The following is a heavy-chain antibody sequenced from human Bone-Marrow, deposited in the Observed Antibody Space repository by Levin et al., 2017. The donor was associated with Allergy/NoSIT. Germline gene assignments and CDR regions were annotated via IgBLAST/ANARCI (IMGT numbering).Heavy chain of an antibody. J-gene: IGHJ4*02. Sequence: AGGSLRLSCSASGFTFSSYAMHWVRQAPGQGLEWLAFLSSDGTNTYDADSVKGRFTISRDNSKNILYLQMDRLTPDDTAIYYCARESTGEQLESLDFWGQGTLVTVSS. CDR1: GFTFSSYA. V-gene: IGHV3-30*04. D-gene: IGHD6-6*01. CDR2: LSSDGTNT. CDR3: ARESTGEQLESLDF.